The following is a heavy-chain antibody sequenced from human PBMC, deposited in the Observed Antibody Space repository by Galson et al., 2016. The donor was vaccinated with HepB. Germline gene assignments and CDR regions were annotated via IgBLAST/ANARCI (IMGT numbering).Heavy chain of an antibody. V-gene: IGHV4-61*09. CDR1: GASISSGAHF. CDR3: ARESRFFGGSGFEL. Sequence: TLSLTCAVAGASISSGAHFWTWIRQPAGKGLEWIGHIYTGGSSEFNPSLRSRVTISIDTSENQFSLKMTAVTAADTAVYYCARESRFFGGSGFELWGQGRLVTVSS. D-gene: IGHD3-3*01. CDR2: IYTGGSS. J-gene: IGHJ4*02.